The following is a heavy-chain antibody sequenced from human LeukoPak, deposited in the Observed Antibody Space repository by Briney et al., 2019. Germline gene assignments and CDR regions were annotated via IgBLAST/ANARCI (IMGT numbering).Heavy chain of an antibody. D-gene: IGHD3-22*01. CDR2: ISGSGGST. CDR1: GFTFSSYA. J-gene: IGHJ4*02. CDR3: AKDLRYDSSGYYYVG. Sequence: GGSLRLSCAASGFTFSSYAMSWVRQAPGKGLEWVSAISGSGGSTYYADSVKGRFTISRDNSKNTVSLQMNSLRAEDTAVYYCAKDLRYDSSGYYYVGWGQGTLVTVSS. V-gene: IGHV3-23*01.